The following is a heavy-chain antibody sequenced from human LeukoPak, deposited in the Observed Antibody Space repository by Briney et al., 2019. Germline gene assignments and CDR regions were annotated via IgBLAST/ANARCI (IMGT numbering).Heavy chain of an antibody. CDR2: IYHSGST. CDR3: RARRGWYYYGMDV. J-gene: IGHJ6*02. V-gene: IGHV4-4*02. Sequence: SETLSLTCAVSGGSISSSNWWSWVRQPPGKGLEWIGEIYHSGSTNYNPSLKSRVTISVDKSKNQFSLKLSSVTAADTAVYYCRARRGWYYYGMDVWGQGTTVTVSS. D-gene: IGHD3-10*01. CDR1: GGSISSSNW.